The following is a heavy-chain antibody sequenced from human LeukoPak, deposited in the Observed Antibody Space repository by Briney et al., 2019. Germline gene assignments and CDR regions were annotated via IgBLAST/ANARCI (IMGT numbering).Heavy chain of an antibody. CDR1: GFTFSSYW. J-gene: IGHJ4*02. CDR3: ARGRPHGNDY. V-gene: IGHV3-74*01. CDR2: IASDGSST. D-gene: IGHD4-23*01. Sequence: GGSLRLSCAASGFTFSSYWMNWVREARGKGLVWVSRIASDGSSTTYADSVKGRFSISRDNAKNTLYLQMNSLRVEDTAVYYCARGRPHGNDYWGQGTLVTVSS.